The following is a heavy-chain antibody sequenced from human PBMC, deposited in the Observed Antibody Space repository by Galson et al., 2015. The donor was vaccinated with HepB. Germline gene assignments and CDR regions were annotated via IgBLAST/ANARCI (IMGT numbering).Heavy chain of an antibody. CDR2: VGAYTGNT. CDR1: GYTFSSYS. D-gene: IGHD2-2*01. CDR3: ARECCSATGCYEGFYPFDI. Sequence: SVKVSCKASGYTFSSYSITWVRQAPGQGLEWMGWVGAYTGNTDYAKKFRGRVTMTTDTSTSTVYMELRSLSSDDTAVYYCARECCSATGCYEGFYPFDIWGQGTMVTVSS. J-gene: IGHJ3*02. V-gene: IGHV1-18*01.